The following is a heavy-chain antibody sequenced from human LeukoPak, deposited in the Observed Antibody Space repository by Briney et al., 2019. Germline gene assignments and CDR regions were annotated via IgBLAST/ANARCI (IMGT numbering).Heavy chain of an antibody. J-gene: IGHJ4*02. CDR2: ISSSSSYI. V-gene: IGHV3-21*01. CDR1: GFTFSSYS. D-gene: IGHD3-3*01. Sequence: PGGSLRLSCAASGFTFSSYSMNWVRQAPGKGLEWVSSISSSSSYIYYADSVKGRFTISRDNAKNSLYLQMNSLRAEDTAVYYCARNGGXRFLFILYYFDYWGQGTLVXVSS. CDR3: ARNGGXRFLFILYYFDY.